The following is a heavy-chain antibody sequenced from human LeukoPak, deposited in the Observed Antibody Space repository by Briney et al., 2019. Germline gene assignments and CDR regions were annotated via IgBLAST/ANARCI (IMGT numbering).Heavy chain of an antibody. J-gene: IGHJ3*02. CDR3: ARGPGPIAGAKNPFDI. Sequence: GTSLRLSCAASGFTFSAYAMHWVRQAPGKGLEWVAVIPYDGSNEHYADSVKGRFTISGDKSKDTLYLQMKGLRPEDTAVYYCARGPGPIAGAKNPFDIWGQGTMVTVSS. CDR1: GFTFSAYA. CDR2: IPYDGSNE. D-gene: IGHD1-26*01. V-gene: IGHV3-30*01.